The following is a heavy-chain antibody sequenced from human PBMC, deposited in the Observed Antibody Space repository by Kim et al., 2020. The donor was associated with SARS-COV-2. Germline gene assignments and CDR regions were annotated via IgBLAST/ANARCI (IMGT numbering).Heavy chain of an antibody. CDR2: ISGSGRNI. J-gene: IGHJ4*02. V-gene: IGHV3-23*01. D-gene: IGHD3-3*01. Sequence: GGSLRLSCAASGFTFSNYAMTWVRQAPGKGLEWVSSISGSGRNIYYADSVKGRFTISRDNSKNTLDLQMNSLRAEDTALYYCTKAAYGSGRSECDSWGQG. CDR1: GFTFSNYA. CDR3: TKAAYGSGRSECDS.